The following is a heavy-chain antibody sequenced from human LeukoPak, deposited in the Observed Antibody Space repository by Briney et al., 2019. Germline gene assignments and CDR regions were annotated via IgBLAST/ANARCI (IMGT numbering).Heavy chain of an antibody. CDR2: ISGGVSTT. CDR3: AIKVVTDAFDI. J-gene: IGHJ3*02. CDR1: GFTFSNYA. V-gene: IGHV3-23*01. Sequence: GGSLRLSCAASGFTFSNYAMSWVRQAPGKGLELVSSISGGVSTTYYVDSVKGRFTISRDNSKNTLFLQMNSLRAEDTAVYYCAIKVVTDAFDIWGQGIMVTVSS. D-gene: IGHD3-22*01.